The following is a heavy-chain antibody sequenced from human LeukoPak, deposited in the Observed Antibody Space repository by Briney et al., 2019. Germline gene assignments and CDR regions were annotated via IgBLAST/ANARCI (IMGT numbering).Heavy chain of an antibody. CDR3: AKSATTAVAGPFDY. D-gene: IGHD6-19*01. CDR2: LSHSGIT. J-gene: IGHJ4*02. CDR1: GGSITSYY. V-gene: IGHV4-59*08. Sequence: SETLSLTCTVSGGSITSYYWSWIRQPPGKGPEWIGYLSHSGITNYNPSLKSRVTMSVDTSKNQFSLKLNSVTAADTAVYYCAKSATTAVAGPFDYWGQGTLVTVPS.